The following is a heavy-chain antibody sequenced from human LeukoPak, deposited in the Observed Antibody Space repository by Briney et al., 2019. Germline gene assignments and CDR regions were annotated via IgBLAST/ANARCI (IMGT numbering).Heavy chain of an antibody. V-gene: IGHV4-59*01. CDR2: IYYSGST. D-gene: IGHD1-26*01. J-gene: IGHJ4*02. Sequence: PSETLSLTCTVSGASISSYYWGWIRQPPGKGLEWIGYIYYSGSTNYNPSLKSRVTISVDTSKNQFSLKLSSVTAADTAVYYCARERSGSYPPYYFDYWGQGALVTVSS. CDR1: GASISSYY. CDR3: ARERSGSYPPYYFDY.